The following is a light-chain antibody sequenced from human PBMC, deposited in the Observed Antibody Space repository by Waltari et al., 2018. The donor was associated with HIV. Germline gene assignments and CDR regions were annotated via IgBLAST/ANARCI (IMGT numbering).Light chain of an antibody. Sequence: QSALTQPASVSGSPGQSITISCTGTSSDVGSYNLVSWYQQHQGKAPKLMIYEGSKRPAGVSNRFSGSKSGNTASLTISGLQAEDEADYYCCSYAGSSTLYVFGTGTKVTVL. CDR3: CSYAGSSTLYV. CDR2: EGS. CDR1: SSDVGSYNL. J-gene: IGLJ1*01. V-gene: IGLV2-23*01.